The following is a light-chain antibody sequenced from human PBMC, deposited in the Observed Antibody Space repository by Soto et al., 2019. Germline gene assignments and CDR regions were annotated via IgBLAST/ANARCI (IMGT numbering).Light chain of an antibody. CDR3: ATWDSSLSGGV. J-gene: IGLJ1*01. Sequence: QSVLTQPPSVSAAPGQKVTISCSGSSSNIENNYVSWYRQRPGTAPKLLIYEDNKRPSGIPDRFSGSKSGTSATLGITGLETGAEADYYCATWDSSLSGGVFGTGTTLTVL. CDR2: EDN. V-gene: IGLV1-51*02. CDR1: SSNIENNY.